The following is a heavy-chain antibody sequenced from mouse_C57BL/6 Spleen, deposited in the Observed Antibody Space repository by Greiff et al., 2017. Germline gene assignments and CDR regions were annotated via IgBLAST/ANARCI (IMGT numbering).Heavy chain of an antibody. D-gene: IGHD1-1*01. CDR1: GYAFSSSW. CDR3: ARGGSSYYFDY. J-gene: IGHJ2*01. Sequence: QVQLQQSGPELVKPGASVKISCKASGYAFSSSWMNWVKQRPGTGLEWIGRLYPGDGDPNSNGKFKGKATLTADKSSSTAYMQLSSLTSEDSAVSFCARGGSSYYFDYWGQGTTLTVSS. V-gene: IGHV1-82*01. CDR2: LYPGDGDP.